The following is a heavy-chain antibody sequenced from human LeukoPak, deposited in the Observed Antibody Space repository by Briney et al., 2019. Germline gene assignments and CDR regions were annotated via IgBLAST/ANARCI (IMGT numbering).Heavy chain of an antibody. D-gene: IGHD3-22*01. CDR1: GGTFSSYA. Sequence: GASVKVSCKASGGTFSSYAISWVRQAPGQGLEWMGGIIPIFGTANYAQKFQGRVTMTRDTSISTAYMELNRLRSDDTAVYYCARAGLWDYSDSSGYHNGAFDIWGQGTMVTVSS. V-gene: IGHV1-69*05. J-gene: IGHJ3*02. CDR3: ARAGLWDYSDSSGYHNGAFDI. CDR2: IIPIFGTA.